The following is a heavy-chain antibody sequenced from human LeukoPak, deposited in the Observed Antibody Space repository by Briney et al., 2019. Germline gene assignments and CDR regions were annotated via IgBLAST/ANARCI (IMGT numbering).Heavy chain of an antibody. Sequence: SVKVSCKASGGTFSSYAISWVRQAPGQGLEWMGGIIPIFGTANYAQKFQCRVTITADESTSTAYMELSSLRSEDTAVYYCARVSAEVSHYYDSSGYYRTWGQGTLVTVSS. V-gene: IGHV1-69*13. CDR2: IIPIFGTA. D-gene: IGHD3-22*01. CDR3: ARVSAEVSHYYDSSGYYRT. CDR1: GGTFSSYA. J-gene: IGHJ5*02.